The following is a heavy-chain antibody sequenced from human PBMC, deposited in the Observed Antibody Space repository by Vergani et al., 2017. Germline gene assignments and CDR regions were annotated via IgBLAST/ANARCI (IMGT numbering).Heavy chain of an antibody. D-gene: IGHD2-2*01. Sequence: QVQLQQSGPGLVKPSQTLSLTCAISGDGVSSNSATWNWIRQSPSRGLEWLRGTYDRSKWYNDYAVSVKSRITINPDTSKNQFSLQLNSVTPEDTAVYYCARGVVPAGVDWFDPWGQGTLVTVSS. CDR1: GDGVSSNSAT. V-gene: IGHV6-1*01. CDR3: ARGVVPAGVDWFDP. J-gene: IGHJ5*02. CDR2: TYDRSKWYN.